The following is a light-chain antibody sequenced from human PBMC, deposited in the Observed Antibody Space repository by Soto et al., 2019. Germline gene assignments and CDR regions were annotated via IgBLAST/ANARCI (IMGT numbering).Light chain of an antibody. V-gene: IGLV1-44*01. J-gene: IGLJ2*01. CDR3: ATWDDSLNGQV. CDR1: SSNIGSNI. CDR2: SNN. Sequence: QSVLTQPPSASGTPGQRVTISCSGSSSNIGSNIVNWYQQLPGTAPKLLIYSNNQRPSGVPDRFSGSKSGTSASLAISGIQSEAEADYYCATWDDSLNGQVFGGRTKLTV.